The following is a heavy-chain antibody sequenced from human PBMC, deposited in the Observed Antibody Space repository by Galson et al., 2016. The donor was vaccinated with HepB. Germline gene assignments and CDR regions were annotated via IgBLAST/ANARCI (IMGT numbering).Heavy chain of an antibody. Sequence: SLRLSCAASGFIFSDYDMHWVRQVTGKSLEWVSAIDSAGDTFYPGSVKGRFTISRENAKNSLYLQMNGLRAGDTAVYYCARPLLGGGAGGSDTVAVPSAMDHWGQGTLVTVSS. D-gene: IGHD2-2*01. V-gene: IGHV3-13*01. CDR1: GFIFSDYD. CDR3: ARPLLGGGAGGSDTVAVPSAMDH. CDR2: IDSAGDT. J-gene: IGHJ4*02.